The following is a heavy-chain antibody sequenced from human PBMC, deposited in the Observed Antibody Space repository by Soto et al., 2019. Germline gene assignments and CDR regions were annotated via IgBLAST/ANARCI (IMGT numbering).Heavy chain of an antibody. D-gene: IGHD3-3*01. CDR3: ARDQFYDFWSDYYRSYYYYGLDV. CDR2: ISYDGSSK. CDR1: GFTFSTYA. J-gene: IGHJ6*02. V-gene: IGHV3-30-3*01. Sequence: GGSLRLSCAASGFTFSTYAMHWVRQAPGKGLEWVAIISYDGSSKYYADSVKGRITISRDNSKDTLYLQMNSLRAEDTVVYYCARDQFYDFWSDYYRSYYYYGLDVWGQGTTVTVSS.